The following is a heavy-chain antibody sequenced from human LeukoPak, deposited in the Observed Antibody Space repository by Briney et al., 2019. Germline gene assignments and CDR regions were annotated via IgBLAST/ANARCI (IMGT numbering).Heavy chain of an antibody. CDR3: AGSFKPWYFDL. Sequence: SETLSLTCSVSGGSITIYYWSWIRQSPGKGLEWIGYMHHSGNSNYNPSLKSRVTISVDTSKKQFSLKLSSVTAADTAVYYYAGSFKPWYFDLWGRGTLVTVSS. CDR2: MHHSGNS. V-gene: IGHV4-59*08. CDR1: GGSITIYY. J-gene: IGHJ2*01.